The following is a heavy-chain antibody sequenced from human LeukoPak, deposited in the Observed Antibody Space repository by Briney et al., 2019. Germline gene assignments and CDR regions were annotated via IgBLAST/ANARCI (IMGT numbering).Heavy chain of an antibody. CDR2: ISAYNGNT. V-gene: IGHV1-18*01. CDR1: GYTFTSYG. J-gene: IGHJ5*02. D-gene: IGHD6-13*01. CDR3: ARDLGIADWFDP. Sequence: ASAKVSCKASGYTFTSYGISWVRQAPGQGLEGMGWISAYNGNTNYAQKLQGRVTMTTDTSTSTAYMELRSLRSDDTAVYYCARDLGIADWFDPWGQGTLVTVSS.